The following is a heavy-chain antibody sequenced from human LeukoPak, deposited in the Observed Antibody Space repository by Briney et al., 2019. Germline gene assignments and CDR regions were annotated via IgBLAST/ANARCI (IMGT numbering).Heavy chain of an antibody. CDR1: DGSISSYY. CDR2: LYTSGST. J-gene: IGHJ4*02. D-gene: IGHD6-19*01. Sequence: SETLSLTCTVSDGSISSYYWSWIRQPAGKGLEWIGRLYTSGSTNYNPSLKSRVTMSVDTSKDQFSLKLSSVTAADTAVYYCACSSSGWFWNYWGQGTLVTVSS. V-gene: IGHV4-4*07. CDR3: ACSSSGWFWNY.